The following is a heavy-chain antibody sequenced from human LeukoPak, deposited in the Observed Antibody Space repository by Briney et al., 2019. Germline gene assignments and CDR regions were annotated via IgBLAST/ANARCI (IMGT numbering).Heavy chain of an antibody. V-gene: IGHV3-33*01. Sequence: PGRSLRLSCAASGFTFSSYGMHWVRQAPGKGLEWVAVIWYDGSNKYYADSVKGRFTISRDNSKNTLYLQMNCLRAEDTAVYYCARDRNSGYDSVDYWGQGTLVTVSS. J-gene: IGHJ4*02. CDR1: GFTFSSYG. CDR3: ARDRNSGYDSVDY. CDR2: IWYDGSNK. D-gene: IGHD5-12*01.